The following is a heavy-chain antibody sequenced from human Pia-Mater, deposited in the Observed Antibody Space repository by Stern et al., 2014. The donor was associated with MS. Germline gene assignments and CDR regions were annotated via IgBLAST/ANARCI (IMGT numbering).Heavy chain of an antibody. V-gene: IGHV1-69*06. Sequence: QVQLVQSGDEVKQPGASVKVSCKASRDTFSHYALSWVRQAPGNGLEWMGGIRTELGTTSYAQKVQGRITISADTSTNTLYKELSSLTFEDTAVYFCARDQGDYGSGSEDSWFDPWGQGTLVTVSS. CDR3: ARDQGDYGSGSEDSWFDP. CDR2: IRTELGTT. D-gene: IGHD3-10*01. J-gene: IGHJ5*02. CDR1: RDTFSHYA.